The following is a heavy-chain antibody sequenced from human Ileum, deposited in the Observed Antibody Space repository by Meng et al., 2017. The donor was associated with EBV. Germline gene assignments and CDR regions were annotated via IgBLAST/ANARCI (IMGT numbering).Heavy chain of an antibody. CDR1: GGSFNDYY. Sequence: QGRLQQWGTGLLKPSETLSLTCAVYGGSFNDYYWTWLRQPPGKGLEWIGEIDQSGYTKFNPSLSSRATISRDTSNNQFSLRLNSVTAADTALYYRARYGRCNGNSFYCFDPWGQGTLVTVSS. CDR3: ARYGRCNGNSFYCFDP. V-gene: IGHV4-34*01. D-gene: IGHD4-23*01. J-gene: IGHJ5*02. CDR2: IDQSGYT.